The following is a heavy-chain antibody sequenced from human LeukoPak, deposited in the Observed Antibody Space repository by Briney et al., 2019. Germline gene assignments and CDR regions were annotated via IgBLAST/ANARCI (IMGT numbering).Heavy chain of an antibody. J-gene: IGHJ6*03. Sequence: GGSLRLPCAASGFTFSSYWMSWVRQAPGKGLEWVANIKQDGSEKYYVDSVKGRFTISRDNAKNSLYLQMNSLRAEDTAVYYCASIGDSSGYYPFDYMDVWGKGTTVTVSS. D-gene: IGHD3-22*01. V-gene: IGHV3-7*01. CDR1: GFTFSSYW. CDR3: ASIGDSSGYYPFDYMDV. CDR2: IKQDGSEK.